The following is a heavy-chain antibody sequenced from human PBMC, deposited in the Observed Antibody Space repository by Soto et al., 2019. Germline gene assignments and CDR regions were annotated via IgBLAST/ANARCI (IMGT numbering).Heavy chain of an antibody. J-gene: IGHJ4*02. CDR2: ISSSSYI. CDR3: ARGGSSIAARRGTYYFDY. CDR1: GFTFSSYS. Sequence: GGSLRLSCAASGFTFSSYSMNWVRQAPGKGLEWVSSISSSSYIYYADSVKGRFTISRDNAKNSLYLQMNSLRAEDTAVYYCARGGSSIAARRGTYYFDYWGQGTLVTVSS. D-gene: IGHD6-6*01. V-gene: IGHV3-21*01.